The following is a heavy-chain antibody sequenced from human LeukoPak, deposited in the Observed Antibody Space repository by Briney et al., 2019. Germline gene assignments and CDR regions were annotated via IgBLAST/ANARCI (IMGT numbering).Heavy chain of an antibody. J-gene: IGHJ4*02. CDR3: ARGRSRGYSGYDSIDY. CDR2: MNPNSGNT. Sequence: VASVKVSCKASGYTFTSYDINWVRQATGQGLEWMGWMNPNSGNTGYAQKFQGGVTMTRNTSISTAYMELSSLRSEDTAVYYCARGRSRGYSGYDSIDYWGQGTLVTVSS. V-gene: IGHV1-8*01. CDR1: GYTFTSYD. D-gene: IGHD5-12*01.